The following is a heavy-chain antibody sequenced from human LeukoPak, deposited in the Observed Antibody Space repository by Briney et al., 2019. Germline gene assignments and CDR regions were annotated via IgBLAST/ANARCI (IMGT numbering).Heavy chain of an antibody. D-gene: IGHD3-22*01. CDR1: GFTFSSYA. V-gene: IGHV3-30-3*01. CDR2: ISNDGSNK. J-gene: IGHJ4*02. CDR3: ARDDSSGYHPPFDY. Sequence: PGGSLRLSCAASGFTFSSYAMHWVRQAPGKGLEWVAVISNDGSNKYYADSVKGRFTVSRDNSKNTLYLQMNSLRAEDTAVYYCARDDSSGYHPPFDYWGQGTLVTVSS.